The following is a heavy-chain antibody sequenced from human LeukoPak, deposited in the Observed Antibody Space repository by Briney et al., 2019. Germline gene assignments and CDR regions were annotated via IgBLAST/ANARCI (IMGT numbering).Heavy chain of an antibody. V-gene: IGHV4-61*02. CDR2: IYTSGST. CDR3: ARDRYDLWSGYYWFDP. D-gene: IGHD3-3*01. Sequence: SQTLSLTCTVSGASISSGTYYWSWIRQPAGKGLEWIGRIYTSGSTNYNPSLRGRVTISVDTSKNQFSLKLSSVTAADTAVYYCARDRYDLWSGYYWFDPWGQGTLVTVSS. J-gene: IGHJ5*02. CDR1: GASISSGTYY.